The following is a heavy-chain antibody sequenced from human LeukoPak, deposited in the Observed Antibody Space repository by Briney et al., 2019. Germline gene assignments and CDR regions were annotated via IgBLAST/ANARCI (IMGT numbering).Heavy chain of an antibody. J-gene: IGHJ4*02. CDR2: ISYDGSNK. Sequence: PGRSLRLSCAASGFTFSSYAMHWVRQAPGKGLEWVAVISYDGSNKYYADSVKGRFTISRDNSKNTLYLQMNSLRAEDTAVYYCARESLLMVYLFDYWGQGTLVTVSS. CDR1: GFTFSSYA. D-gene: IGHD2-8*01. V-gene: IGHV3-30*04. CDR3: ARESLLMVYLFDY.